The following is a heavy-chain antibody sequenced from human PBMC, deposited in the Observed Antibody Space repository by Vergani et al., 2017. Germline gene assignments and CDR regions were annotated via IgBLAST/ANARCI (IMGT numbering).Heavy chain of an antibody. CDR3: ARGQWLPTLSFDY. CDR1: GYTVTGYY. J-gene: IGHJ4*02. D-gene: IGHD6-19*01. CDR2: INPNSGGT. V-gene: IGHV1-2*02. Sequence: QVQLVQSGAEVKKPGASVKVSFKASGYTVTGYYMHWVRQAPGQGLEWMGWINPNSGGTNNAQKFQGRVTMTRDTSISTAYMGLRRLRSDYTAVYYCARGQWLPTLSFDYWGQGTLVTVSS.